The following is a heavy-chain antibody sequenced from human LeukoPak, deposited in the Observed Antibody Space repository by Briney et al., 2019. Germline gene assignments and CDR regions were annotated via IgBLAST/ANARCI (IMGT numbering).Heavy chain of an antibody. CDR3: ARVGSGWYSYYFDY. D-gene: IGHD6-19*01. CDR2: ISSSGSTI. V-gene: IGHV3-48*04. CDR1: GFIFGSYW. J-gene: IGHJ4*02. Sequence: GGSLRLSCAASGFIFGSYWMGWVRHAPGKGLEWVSYISSSGSTIYYADSVKGRFTISRDNAKNSLYLQMNSLRAEDTAVYYCARVGSGWYSYYFDYWGQGTLVTVSS.